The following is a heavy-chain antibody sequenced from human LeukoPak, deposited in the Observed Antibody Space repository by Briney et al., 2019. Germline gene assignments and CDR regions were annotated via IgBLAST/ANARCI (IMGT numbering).Heavy chain of an antibody. CDR2: ISYDGGSK. Sequence: PGGSLRLSCAASGFSFNTYAMHWVRQPPGKELEWVAFISYDGGSKYYADSVKGRLTISRDNSKNTLYLQMNSLRAEDTAVYYCARGYSVTYYPDYWGQGTLVTVSS. CDR3: ARGYSVTYYPDY. J-gene: IGHJ4*02. CDR1: GFSFNTYA. V-gene: IGHV3-30-3*01. D-gene: IGHD1-26*01.